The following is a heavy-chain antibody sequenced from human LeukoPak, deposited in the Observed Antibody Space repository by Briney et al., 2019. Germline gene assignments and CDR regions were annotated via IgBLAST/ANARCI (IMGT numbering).Heavy chain of an antibody. Sequence: GGSLRLSCAASGFTFSSYAMSWVRQAPGKGLEWVSAISGSGGSTYYADSVKGRFTISRDNSKNTLYLQMNSLRAEDTAVYCCAKAAIGYCSSTSCSVPFDYWGQGTLVTVSS. CDR1: GFTFSSYA. D-gene: IGHD2-2*03. V-gene: IGHV3-23*01. J-gene: IGHJ4*02. CDR3: AKAAIGYCSSTSCSVPFDY. CDR2: ISGSGGST.